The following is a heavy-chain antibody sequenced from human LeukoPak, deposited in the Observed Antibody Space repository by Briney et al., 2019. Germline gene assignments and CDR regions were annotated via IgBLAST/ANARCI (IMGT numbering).Heavy chain of an antibody. V-gene: IGHV1-18*01. D-gene: IGHD4-17*01. CDR3: ARVRSGTTVTKLPKPIDY. Sequence: AAVKVSFKASGYTFTSYDISWVRQAPGQGLEWMGCISAYNGNTHYPHKLQGRVTMTTDTSTSTAYMELRSLRSDDTAVYYCARVRSGTTVTKLPKPIDYWGQGTLVTVSS. CDR2: ISAYNGNT. CDR1: GYTFTSYD. J-gene: IGHJ4*02.